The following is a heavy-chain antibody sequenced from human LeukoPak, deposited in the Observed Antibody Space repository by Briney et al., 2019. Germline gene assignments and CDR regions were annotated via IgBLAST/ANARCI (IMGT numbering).Heavy chain of an antibody. Sequence: GESLKIFCKGSGYSFTTYWISWVRQMPGKGLERMGMIDPSDSYTNYSPSFQGHVTISANKSISTAYLQWSSLQASDTAMYYCARRLATVRSPFDIWGRGTMVTVSS. J-gene: IGHJ3*02. V-gene: IGHV5-10-1*01. CDR3: ARRLATVRSPFDI. CDR1: GYSFTTYW. CDR2: IDPSDSYT. D-gene: IGHD3-16*01.